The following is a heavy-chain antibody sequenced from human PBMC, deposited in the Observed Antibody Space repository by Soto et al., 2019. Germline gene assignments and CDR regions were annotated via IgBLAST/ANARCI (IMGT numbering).Heavy chain of an antibody. J-gene: IGHJ3*01. CDR3: AKHLPTGGGDSSSGAFDV. D-gene: IGHD2-21*02. Sequence: EVQLLESGGGLVQPGGSLRLSCAASGFTFSRYVMSWVRQAPGKGLEWVSVINGAGVGPEYADSVKGRFTISRDNSKNTLYVQMNFLRADDTAVYFCAKHLPTGGGDSSSGAFDVWGQGTMVTVSS. CDR2: INGAGVGP. V-gene: IGHV3-23*01. CDR1: GFTFSRYV.